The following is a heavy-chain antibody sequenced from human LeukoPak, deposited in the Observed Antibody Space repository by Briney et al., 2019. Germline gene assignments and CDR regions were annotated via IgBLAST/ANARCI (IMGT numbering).Heavy chain of an antibody. CDR3: AKVDRLYDILTGYMDV. CDR2: IIHDGSDK. V-gene: IGHV3-30*18. Sequence: GGSLRLSCAASGFTFSSYGMHWVRQAPGKGLEWVAVIIHDGSDKYYRDSVKGRFTISRDNAKNTLYLQMNFLRADDTAVYFCAKVDRLYDILTGYMDVWGKGTTGTISS. J-gene: IGHJ6*03. CDR1: GFTFSSYG. D-gene: IGHD3-9*01.